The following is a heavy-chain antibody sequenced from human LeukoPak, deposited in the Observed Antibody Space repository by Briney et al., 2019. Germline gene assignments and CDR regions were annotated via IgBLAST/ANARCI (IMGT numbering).Heavy chain of an antibody. V-gene: IGHV1-46*01. CDR2: INPSGGST. J-gene: IGHJ4*02. CDR3: ARDPVVVVPGAMFDY. Sequence: ASVKVSCKASGYTFTSYYMHWVRQAPGQGLEWMGIINPSGGSTSYAQKFQGRVTMTRDTSTSTVYMELSSLRSEDTAVYYCARDPVVVVPGAMFDYWGQGTLVTVSS. CDR1: GYTFTSYY. D-gene: IGHD2-2*01.